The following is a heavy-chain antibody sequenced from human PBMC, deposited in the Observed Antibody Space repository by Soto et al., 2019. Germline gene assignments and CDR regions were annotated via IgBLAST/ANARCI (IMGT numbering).Heavy chain of an antibody. CDR3: ARETNSGWYGMSAV. J-gene: IGHJ4*02. CDR2: IKQDGSEK. D-gene: IGHD6-19*01. CDR1: GFTFSSYW. V-gene: IGHV3-7*05. Sequence: EGSLRLSCAASGFTFSSYWMSWVRQAPGKGLEWVANIKQDGSEKYYVDSVKGRFTISRDNAKNSLYLQMNSLRAEDTAVYYCARETNSGWYGMSAVWGQGTLVTVSS.